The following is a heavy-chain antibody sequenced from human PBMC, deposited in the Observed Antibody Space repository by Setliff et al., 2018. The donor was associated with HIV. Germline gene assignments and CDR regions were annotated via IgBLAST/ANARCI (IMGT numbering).Heavy chain of an antibody. J-gene: IGHJ4*02. Sequence: SGDSGFIFSDYFMTWVRQAPGKGLEWLCYISSSGTTTYYGDSVKGRFTISRDNAKKSLYLQMNSLRADDTAVYYCARAFSGYYFDYWGQGTLVTVSS. CDR3: ARAFSGYYFDY. V-gene: IGHV3-11*04. CDR2: ISSSGTTT. CDR1: GFIFSDYF. D-gene: IGHD3-3*01.